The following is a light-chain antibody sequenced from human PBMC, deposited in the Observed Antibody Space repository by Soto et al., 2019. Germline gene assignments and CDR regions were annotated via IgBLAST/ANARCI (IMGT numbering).Light chain of an antibody. CDR2: AAS. Sequence: DIQMTQSPCSVSASVGDRVTITCRTSQGISSWVAWYQQKPGKAPRLLIYAASSLQSGVPSRFSGSVSGTDFTLTISSLQPEDFATSYGQPANSFPLTCGEGTKVEIK. V-gene: IGKV1-12*01. J-gene: IGKJ4*01. CDR3: QPANSFPLT. CDR1: QGISSW.